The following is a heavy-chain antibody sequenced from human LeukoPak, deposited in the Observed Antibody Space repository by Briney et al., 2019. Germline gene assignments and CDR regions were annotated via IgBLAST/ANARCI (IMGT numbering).Heavy chain of an antibody. D-gene: IGHD4-17*01. CDR1: GFTFCDYY. CDR2: ISSSGSTT. Sequence: GGSLRLSCAASGFTFCDYYMSWIRQAPGKGLEWVSYISSSGSTTYYADSVKGRFTISRDNSKNTLYLQMNSLRAEDTAVYYCAKDRGTVTTRGAFDIWGQGTMVTVSS. J-gene: IGHJ3*02. CDR3: AKDRGTVTTRGAFDI. V-gene: IGHV3-11*01.